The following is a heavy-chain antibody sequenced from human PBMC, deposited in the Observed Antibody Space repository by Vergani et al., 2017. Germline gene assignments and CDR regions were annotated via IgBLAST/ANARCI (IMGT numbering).Heavy chain of an antibody. V-gene: IGHV4-39*01. CDR3: ASGKYYSDSTSHFRGRYFDV. Sequence: QMQLQESGPGLVKVSETLSLTCTVPGDSTISRSYYWGWIRQPPGKGLEWIGSIYNSGNGDSSSSLKIRATLSADTSKNQFSLRLTSVTAADTAVYYCASGKYYSDSTSHFRGRYFDVWGRGTLVTVPS. CDR1: GDSTISRSYY. CDR2: IYNSGNG. D-gene: IGHD3-16*01. J-gene: IGHJ2*01.